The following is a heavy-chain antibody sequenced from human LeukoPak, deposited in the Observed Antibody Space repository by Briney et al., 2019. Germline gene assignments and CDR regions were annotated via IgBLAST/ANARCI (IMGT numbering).Heavy chain of an antibody. CDR3: ATGRWSAQGY. V-gene: IGHV1-8*02. J-gene: IGHJ4*02. CDR2: MNPNSGNT. CDR1: GYPFTSYD. Sequence: ASVKVSCKASGYPFTSYDINWVRQATGQGLEWMGWMNPNSGNTGYAQKFQGRVTMTEDTSTDTAYMELSSLRSEDTAVYYCATGRWSAQGYWGQGTLVTVSS.